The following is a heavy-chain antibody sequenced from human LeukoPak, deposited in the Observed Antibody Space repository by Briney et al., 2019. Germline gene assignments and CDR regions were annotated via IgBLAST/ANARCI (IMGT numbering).Heavy chain of an antibody. V-gene: IGHV4-39*07. CDR3: ARGGYYDSSGYYYVYAFDI. CDR2: IYTSGST. CDR1: GGSISSSSYY. J-gene: IGHJ3*02. Sequence: SETLSLTCTVSGGSISSSSYYWGWIRQPPGKGLEWIGRIYTSGSTNYNPSLKSRVTMSVDTSKNQFSLKLSSVTAADTAVYYCARGGYYDSSGYYYVYAFDIWGQGTMVTVSS. D-gene: IGHD3-22*01.